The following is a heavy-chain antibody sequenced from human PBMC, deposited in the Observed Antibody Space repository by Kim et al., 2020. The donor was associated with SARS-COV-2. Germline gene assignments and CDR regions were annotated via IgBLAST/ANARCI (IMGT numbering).Heavy chain of an antibody. CDR2: ISYDGSNK. CDR3: ARVLSGSYSGTFDY. J-gene: IGHJ4*02. V-gene: IGHV3-30-3*01. CDR1: GFTFSSYA. D-gene: IGHD1-26*01. Sequence: GGSLRLSCAASGFTFSSYAMHWVRQAPGKGLEWVAVISYDGSNKYYADSVKGRFTISRDNSKNTLYLQMNSLRAEDTAVYYCARVLSGSYSGTFDYWGQGTLVTVPS.